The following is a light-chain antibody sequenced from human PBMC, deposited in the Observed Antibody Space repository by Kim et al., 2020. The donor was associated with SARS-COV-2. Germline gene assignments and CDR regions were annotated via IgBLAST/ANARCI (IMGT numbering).Light chain of an antibody. CDR1: SGNIASNY. Sequence: KTVTISCTRSSGNIASNYVQWYQQRPGSSPTTVIYEDYQRPSGVPDRFSGSIDSSSNSASLTISGLKTEDEADYYCQSYDSTNRGVFGGGTKLTVL. V-gene: IGLV6-57*01. CDR2: EDY. J-gene: IGLJ3*02. CDR3: QSYDSTNRGV.